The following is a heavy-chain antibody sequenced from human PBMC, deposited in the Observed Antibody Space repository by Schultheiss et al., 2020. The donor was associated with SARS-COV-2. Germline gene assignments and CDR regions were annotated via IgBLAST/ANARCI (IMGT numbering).Heavy chain of an antibody. V-gene: IGHV4-4*02. Sequence: SETLSLTCAVSGGSINNNNWWSWVRQPPGRGLEWIGEIYPSGNTNYNPSLKSRVTISVDKSKNQFSLKLSSVTAADTAVYYCARGKLLRHFDYWGQGSLVTVSS. CDR2: IYPSGNT. J-gene: IGHJ4*02. CDR1: GGSINNNNW. CDR3: ARGKLLRHFDY. D-gene: IGHD6-6*01.